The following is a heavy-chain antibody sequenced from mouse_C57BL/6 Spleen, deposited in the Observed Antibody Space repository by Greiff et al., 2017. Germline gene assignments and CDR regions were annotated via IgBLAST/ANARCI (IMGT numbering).Heavy chain of an antibody. D-gene: IGHD2-1*01. Sequence: VQLQQPGAELVKPGASVKLSCKASGYTFTSYWMHWVKQRPGRGLEWIGRIDPNSGGTKYNEKVKSKATLTVDKPSSTAYLQLSSRTSEDSAVYCCARDTDGNYPFAYWGQGTLVTVSA. CDR1: GYTFTSYW. CDR3: ARDTDGNYPFAY. J-gene: IGHJ3*01. CDR2: IDPNSGGT. V-gene: IGHV1-72*01.